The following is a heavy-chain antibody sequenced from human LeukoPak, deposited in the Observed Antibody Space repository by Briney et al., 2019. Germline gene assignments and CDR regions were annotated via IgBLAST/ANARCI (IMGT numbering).Heavy chain of an antibody. Sequence: GGSLRLSCAGSGFTFSSYAMSWVRQAPGKGLEWVSAISGSGGAGTYYADSVKGRFTVSRDNSRNTLYLPMNSLRAEDTAVYYCVKDRGGRPFYGMDVWGQGTTVTVSS. V-gene: IGHV3-23*01. J-gene: IGHJ6*02. D-gene: IGHD3-10*01. CDR1: GFTFSSYA. CDR2: ISGSGGAGT. CDR3: VKDRGGRPFYGMDV.